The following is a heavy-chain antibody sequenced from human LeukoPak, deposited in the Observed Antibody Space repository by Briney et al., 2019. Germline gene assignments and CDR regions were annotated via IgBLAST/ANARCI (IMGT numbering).Heavy chain of an antibody. D-gene: IGHD3-3*01. Sequence: SETLSLTCAVSGGSISSNSYSWGWIRQPPGKGLEWIGNIYYSGSTYYSPSLKSRVTISVDTSKNQFSLKLSSVTAADTAVYSCARQGYYDFWTWGQGTLVTVSS. CDR2: IYYSGST. CDR3: ARQGYYDFWT. J-gene: IGHJ5*02. CDR1: GGSISSNSYS. V-gene: IGHV4-39*01.